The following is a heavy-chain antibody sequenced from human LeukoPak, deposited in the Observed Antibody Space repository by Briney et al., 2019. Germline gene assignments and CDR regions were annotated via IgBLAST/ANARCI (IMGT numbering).Heavy chain of an antibody. Sequence: GGSLRLSCAASGFTFRSYSMNWVRQAPGKGLEWVSYISSSSRTIYYADSVKGRFTISRDNAKNSLCLQMNSLRDEDTAVYYCARDWPRDGYHEIFEYWGQGTLITVSS. J-gene: IGHJ4*02. V-gene: IGHV3-48*02. D-gene: IGHD5-24*01. CDR1: GFTFRSYS. CDR3: ARDWPRDGYHEIFEY. CDR2: ISSSSRTI.